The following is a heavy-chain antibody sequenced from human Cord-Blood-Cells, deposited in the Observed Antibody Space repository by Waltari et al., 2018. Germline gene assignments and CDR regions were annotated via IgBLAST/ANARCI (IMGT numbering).Heavy chain of an antibody. D-gene: IGHD5-18*01. CDR1: GGTFGSYA. V-gene: IGHV1-69*01. CDR2: IIPIFGTA. J-gene: IGHJ6*02. CDR3: ARYSYGYYYYGMDV. Sequence: QVQLVQSGAEVKKPGSSVKVSCKASGGTFGSYAISWVRQAPGQGLEWMGGIIPIFGTANYAQKFQGRVTITADESTSTAYMELSSLRSEDTAVYYCARYSYGYYYYGMDVWGQGTTVTVSS.